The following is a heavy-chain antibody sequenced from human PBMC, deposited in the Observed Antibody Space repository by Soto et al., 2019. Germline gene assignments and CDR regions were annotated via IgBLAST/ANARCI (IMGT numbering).Heavy chain of an antibody. CDR3: ARGGGVGVAGSAAFDM. V-gene: IGHV1-2*02. CDR1: GYPVTAYY. J-gene: IGHJ3*02. D-gene: IGHD3-3*01. CDR2: INPATGAA. Sequence: QLHLVQSGAVVKKPGASVTVSCSASGYPVTAYYMHWVRQAPGRGLEWMGGINPATGAAKYTQTFQGRVPMTRDTSTSTVFLELGGLTSGDTAGFYLARGGGVGVAGSAAFDMWGQGTLVTVSS.